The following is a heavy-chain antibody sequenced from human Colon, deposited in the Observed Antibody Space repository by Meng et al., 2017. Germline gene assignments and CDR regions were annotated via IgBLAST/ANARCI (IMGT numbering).Heavy chain of an antibody. V-gene: IGHV4-4*02. J-gene: IGHJ4*02. CDR3: GRDQGRELINH. CDR1: VDSISSYIW. CDR2: VYHRGAT. D-gene: IGHD1-7*01. Sequence: GRLQGPGPGLWNPSGTLSVTCIGSVDSISSYIWWTWVRQPPGKGLEWIGEVYHRGATNYNPSLKSRVDISVDKSKNQFYLSLFSVTAADTAVYYCGRDQGRELINHWGQGTLVTVSS.